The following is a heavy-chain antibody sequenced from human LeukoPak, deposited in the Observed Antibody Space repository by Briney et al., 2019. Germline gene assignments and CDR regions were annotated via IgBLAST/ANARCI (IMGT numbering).Heavy chain of an antibody. J-gene: IGHJ5*02. D-gene: IGHD4-17*01. CDR1: GFTFSSYA. CDR2: ISGSSGKT. Sequence: GGSLRLSCIASGFTFSSYAMNWVRQVPGKGLEWVSYISGSSGKTYYADSVKGRFTISRDNSKNTLYMQMNSLRAEDTAVYYCAKVQYDYADPVGGFDPWGQGTLVTVSS. CDR3: AKVQYDYADPVGGFDP. V-gene: IGHV3-23*01.